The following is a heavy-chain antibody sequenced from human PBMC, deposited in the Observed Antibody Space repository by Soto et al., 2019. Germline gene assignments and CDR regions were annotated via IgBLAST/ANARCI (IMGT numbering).Heavy chain of an antibody. V-gene: IGHV4-31*03. J-gene: IGHJ6*02. D-gene: IGHD3-10*01. CDR3: ARDRVVRGGYYYGLDV. CDR1: GGSISSGDYY. Sequence: QVQLQESGPGLVKPSQTLSLTCTVSGGSISSGDYYWSWIRQHPGKGLEWIGYIYYSGSTYYNPSLRSRVTISVDTSKNQFSLKLGSGPAADTAVYYCARDRVVRGGYYYGLDVWGQGTTVTVSS. CDR2: IYYSGST.